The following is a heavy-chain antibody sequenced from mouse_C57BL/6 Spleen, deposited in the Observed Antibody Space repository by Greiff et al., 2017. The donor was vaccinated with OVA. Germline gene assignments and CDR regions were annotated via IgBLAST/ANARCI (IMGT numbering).Heavy chain of an antibody. V-gene: IGHV1-80*01. D-gene: IGHD1-1*01. CDR2: IYPGDGDT. CDR1: GYAFSSYW. J-gene: IGHJ3*01. Sequence: VQLQQSGAELVKPGASVKISCKASGYAFSSYWMNWVQQRPGKGLEWIGQIYPGDGDTNYNGKFKGKATLTADKSSSTAYMQLSSLTSEDSAVYFCASYGSSPAWFAYWGQGTLVTVSA. CDR3: ASYGSSPAWFAY.